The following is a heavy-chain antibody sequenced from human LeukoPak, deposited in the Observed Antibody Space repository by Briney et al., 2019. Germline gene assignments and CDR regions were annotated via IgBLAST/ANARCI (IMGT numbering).Heavy chain of an antibody. CDR1: GFTFSDYY. CDR2: ISSSNRYT. J-gene: IGHJ4*02. V-gene: IGHV3-11*06. Sequence: GGSLRLSCAASGFTFSDYYMSWIRQAPGKGLEWVSYISSSNRYTNYADSVKGRFTISRDNAKNSLYLQMNSLRAEDTAVYYCARRDILTGYPSFDYWGQGTLVTVSS. CDR3: ARRDILTGYPSFDY. D-gene: IGHD3-9*01.